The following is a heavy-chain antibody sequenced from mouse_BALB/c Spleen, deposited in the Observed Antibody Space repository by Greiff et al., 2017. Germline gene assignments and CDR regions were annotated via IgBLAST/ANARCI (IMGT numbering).Heavy chain of an antibody. D-gene: IGHD5-1*01. V-gene: IGHV1-87*01. Sequence: VQLQESGAELARPGASVKLSCKASGYTFTSYWMQWVKQRPGQGLEWIGAIYPGDGDTRYTQKFKGKATLTADKSSSTAYMQLSSLASEDSAVYYCARSVGEYGDDYWGQGTTLTVSS. J-gene: IGHJ2*01. CDR3: ARSVGEYGDDY. CDR2: IYPGDGDT. CDR1: GYTFTSYW.